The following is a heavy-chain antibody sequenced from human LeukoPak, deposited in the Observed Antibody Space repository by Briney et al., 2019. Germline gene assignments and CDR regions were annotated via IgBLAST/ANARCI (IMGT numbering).Heavy chain of an antibody. CDR2: IYPGGTDT. Sequence: GESLQISCQGPGYSSISYWIGWVGQLPGQGLGWMGIIYPGGTDTRYSPSFQGQVTISADKSISTAYLQWSSLEASDTAMYYCARTRTRGQKHYYYYYYMDVWGKGTTVTISS. J-gene: IGHJ6*03. CDR3: ARTRTRGQKHYYYYYYMDV. CDR1: GYSSISYW. D-gene: IGHD2-15*01. V-gene: IGHV5-51*01.